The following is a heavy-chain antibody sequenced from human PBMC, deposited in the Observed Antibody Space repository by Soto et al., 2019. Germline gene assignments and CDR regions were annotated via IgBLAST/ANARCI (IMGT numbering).Heavy chain of an antibody. CDR3: ARDEYYYDSSGTYGMDV. Sequence: ASVKVSCKASGGTFSSYAISWLRQAPGQGLEWMGGIIPIFGTANYAQKFQGRVTITADESTSTAYMELSSLRSEDTAVYYWARDEYYYDSSGTYGMDVWGQGTTVTVSS. CDR2: IIPIFGTA. V-gene: IGHV1-69*13. D-gene: IGHD3-22*01. CDR1: GGTFSSYA. J-gene: IGHJ6*02.